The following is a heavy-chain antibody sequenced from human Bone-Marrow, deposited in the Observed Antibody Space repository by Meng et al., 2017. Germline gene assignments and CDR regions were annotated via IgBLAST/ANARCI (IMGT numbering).Heavy chain of an antibody. J-gene: IGHJ4*02. CDR1: EFTFDRYA. Sequence: GESLKISCAASEFTFDRYAMHWIRQAPGKGLEWVAAISFDGNNKYYADPVRGRSTISRDNSKNTLYLQMNSLRAEDTAVYYCAKDLGRIAVAGTRYWGQGTRVTVSS. V-gene: IGHV3-30*04. CDR2: ISFDGNNK. CDR3: AKDLGRIAVAGTRY. D-gene: IGHD6-19*01.